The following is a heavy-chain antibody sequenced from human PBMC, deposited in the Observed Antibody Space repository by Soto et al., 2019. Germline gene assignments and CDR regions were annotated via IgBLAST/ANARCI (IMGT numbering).Heavy chain of an antibody. CDR1: GGTFSSYA. CDR2: MNPNSGNT. D-gene: IGHD3-22*01. V-gene: IGHV1-8*02. CDR3: VWDSSGYYSNAFDI. Sequence: GASVKVSCKASGGTFSSYAISWVRQAPGQGLEWMGWMNPNSGNTGYAQKFQGRVTMTRNTSISTAYMELSSLRSEDTAVYYCVWDSSGYYSNAFDIWGQGTMVTVSS. J-gene: IGHJ3*02.